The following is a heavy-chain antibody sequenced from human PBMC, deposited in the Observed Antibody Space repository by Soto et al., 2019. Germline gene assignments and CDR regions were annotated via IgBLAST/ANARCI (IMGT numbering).Heavy chain of an antibody. CDR1: GFTFSSYS. CDR2: ISSSSSTI. V-gene: IGHV3-48*02. D-gene: IGHD3-22*01. CDR3: ARGERYYYDSSGPRNFDY. Sequence: GSLRLSCAASGFTFSSYSMNWVRQAPGKGLEWVSYISSSSSTIYYADSVKGRSTISRDNAKNSLYLQMNSLRDEDTAVYYCARGERYYYDSSGPRNFDYWGQGTLVTVSS. J-gene: IGHJ4*02.